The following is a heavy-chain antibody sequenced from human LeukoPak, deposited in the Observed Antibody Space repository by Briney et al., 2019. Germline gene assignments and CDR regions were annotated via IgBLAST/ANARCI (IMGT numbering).Heavy chain of an antibody. D-gene: IGHD3-3*01. CDR2: ISWNSGSI. J-gene: IGHJ4*02. CDR3: ARGMFHGYCTDY. Sequence: GRSLRLSCAASGFTFDDYAMHWVRQAPGKGLEWVSGISWNSGSIGYADSVKGRFTISRDNAKNSLYLQMNSLRAEDMALYYCARGMFHGYCTDYWGQGTLVTVSS. CDR1: GFTFDDYA. V-gene: IGHV3-9*03.